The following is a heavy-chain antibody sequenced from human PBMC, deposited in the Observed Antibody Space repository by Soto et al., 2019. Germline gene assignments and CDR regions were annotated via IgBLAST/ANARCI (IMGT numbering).Heavy chain of an antibody. Sequence: EVQLLVYGGGLVQPGWSLRLSCAASGFTFSNYAMRWVRQAPGKWLEWVSAVSGSESSTYYADSVKGRFTISRDNSKNTLYLQMYSPSAEDTAIYYGAKDSYYDGGTWGQGTLVTVSS. V-gene: IGHV3-23*01. J-gene: IGHJ5*02. D-gene: IGHD3-22*01. CDR3: AKDSYYDGGT. CDR1: GFTFSNYA. CDR2: VSGSESST.